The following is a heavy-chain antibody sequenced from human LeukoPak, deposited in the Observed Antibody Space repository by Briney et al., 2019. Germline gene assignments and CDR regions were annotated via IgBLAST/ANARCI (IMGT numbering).Heavy chain of an antibody. Sequence: GGSLRLSCAASGFTFSTYDMSWVRQAPGKGLEWVSAGSGSGGSTYYADSVKGRFTISRDNSKNTLYLQMNSLRAEDTAVYYCARVSWFHVSSGSDYWGQGTLVTVSS. J-gene: IGHJ4*02. CDR1: GFTFSTYD. CDR3: ARVSWFHVSSGSDY. V-gene: IGHV3-23*01. CDR2: GSGSGGST. D-gene: IGHD6-19*01.